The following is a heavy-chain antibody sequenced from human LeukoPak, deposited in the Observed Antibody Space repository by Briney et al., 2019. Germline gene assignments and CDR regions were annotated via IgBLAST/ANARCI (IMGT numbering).Heavy chain of an antibody. J-gene: IGHJ5*02. CDR2: VIPTLGIA. D-gene: IGHD3-22*01. CDR1: GGTFSSYA. CDR3: ARARSPSSGYLLRDHNWFDP. V-gene: IGHV1-69*04. Sequence: SVKVSCKASGGTFSSYAISWVRQAPGQGLEWMGRVIPTLGIALYAQRFKGRVTITADKSTSTAYMELSSLRSEDTAVYYCARARSPSSGYLLRDHNWFDPWGQGTLVTVSS.